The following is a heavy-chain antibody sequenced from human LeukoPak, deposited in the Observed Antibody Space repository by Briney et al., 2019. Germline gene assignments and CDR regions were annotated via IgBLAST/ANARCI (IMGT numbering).Heavy chain of an antibody. D-gene: IGHD3-9*01. Sequence: GGSLRLSCAASGFTFSTYWMHWVRQAPGKGLVWVSRINSDGSSTSYADSVKGRFTISRDNAKNTLYLQMNSLRAEDTAVYYCASGIDIRYFDWLAIWGQGTMVTVSS. CDR2: INSDGSST. J-gene: IGHJ3*02. CDR1: GFTFSTYW. CDR3: ASGIDIRYFDWLAI. V-gene: IGHV3-74*01.